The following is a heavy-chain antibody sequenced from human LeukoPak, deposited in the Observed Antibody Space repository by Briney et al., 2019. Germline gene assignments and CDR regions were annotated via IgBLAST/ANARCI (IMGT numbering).Heavy chain of an antibody. CDR1: GFTFDDYA. Sequence: GGSLRLSCAASGFTFDDYAMHWVRQAPGKGLEWVSLISGDGGSTYYADSVKGRFTISRDNSKNSLYLQMNSLGTEDTALYYCAKDNVDCSGGSCYLYYFDYWGQGTLVTVSS. V-gene: IGHV3-43*02. CDR2: ISGDGGST. J-gene: IGHJ4*02. CDR3: AKDNVDCSGGSCYLYYFDY. D-gene: IGHD2-15*01.